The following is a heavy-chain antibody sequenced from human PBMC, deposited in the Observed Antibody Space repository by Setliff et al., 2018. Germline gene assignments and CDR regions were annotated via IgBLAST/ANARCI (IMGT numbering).Heavy chain of an antibody. D-gene: IGHD6-19*01. CDR1: GFTFSTHA. CDR3: VRDPPNSGWAFDY. CDR2: IWSDGSTT. Sequence: SGGSLRLSCGASGFTFSTHAMHWVRQAPGKGLEWVAMIWSDGSTTHYPGSVKGRFTVSRDNSKNMVYLQMNSLRVDDTAVYYCVRDPPNSGWAFDYWGQGTLVTVSS. J-gene: IGHJ4*02. V-gene: IGHV3-33*01.